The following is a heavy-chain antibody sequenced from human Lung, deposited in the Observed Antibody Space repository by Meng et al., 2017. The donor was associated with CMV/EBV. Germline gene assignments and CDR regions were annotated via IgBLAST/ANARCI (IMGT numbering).Heavy chain of an antibody. CDR2: INPNTGGT. D-gene: IGHD1-14*01. V-gene: IGHV1-2*02. J-gene: IGHJ3*01. CDR3: ARERDLGFRETNDAFDF. CDR1: GYTFTLYY. Sequence: ASXXVSXKASGYTFTLYYIHWVRQAPGQGLEWMGWINPNTGGTNSAQKFQGRVTMTGDTPISTAYMELSRLNSDDTALYYCARERDLGFRETNDAFDFWGQGTMVTVSS.